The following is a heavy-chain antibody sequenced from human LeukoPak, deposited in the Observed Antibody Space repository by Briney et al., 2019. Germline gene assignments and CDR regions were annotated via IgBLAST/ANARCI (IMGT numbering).Heavy chain of an antibody. Sequence: GASVKVSCKASGGTFSSYAISWVRQAPGQGLEWMGGIIPIFCTANYAQKFQGRVTITADESTSTAYMELSSLRSEDTAVYYCARDLGKTYYYDSSGYPDWGQGTLVTVSS. CDR3: ARDLGKTYYYDSSGYPD. J-gene: IGHJ4*02. CDR2: IIPIFCTA. D-gene: IGHD3-22*01. CDR1: GGTFSSYA. V-gene: IGHV1-69*13.